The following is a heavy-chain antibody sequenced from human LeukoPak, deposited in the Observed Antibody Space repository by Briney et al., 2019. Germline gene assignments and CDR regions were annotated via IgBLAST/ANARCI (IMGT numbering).Heavy chain of an antibody. V-gene: IGHV5-51*01. J-gene: IGHJ4*02. Sequence: GEALKISCKGSGYSFTNYWVAWVRQMPGKGLEWLGINNRDDSETAYSPSFQGQVTLAADKSISTAYLQWKSLKASDTAIYYCARRPYCGGDCYSGYYFDHWGQGTLVTV. CDR1: GYSFTNYW. CDR3: ARRPYCGGDCYSGYYFDH. CDR2: NNRDDSET. D-gene: IGHD2-21*02.